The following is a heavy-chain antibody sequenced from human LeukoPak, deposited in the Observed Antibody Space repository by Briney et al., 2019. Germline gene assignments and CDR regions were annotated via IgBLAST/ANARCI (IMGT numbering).Heavy chain of an antibody. CDR1: GGSISSYY. V-gene: IGHV4-59*08. J-gene: IGHJ4*02. CDR2: IYYSGST. D-gene: IGHD3-10*01. CDR3: ARGRRGLVWFGE. Sequence: SETLSLTCTVSGGSISSYYWSWIRQPPGKGLEWIGYIYYSGSTYYNPSLKSRVTISVDTSKNQFSLKLSSVTAADTAVYYCARGRRGLVWFGEWGQGTLVTVSS.